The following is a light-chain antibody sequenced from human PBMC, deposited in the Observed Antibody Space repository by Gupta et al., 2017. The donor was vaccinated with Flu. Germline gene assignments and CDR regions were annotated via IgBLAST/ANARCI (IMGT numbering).Light chain of an antibody. J-gene: IGLJ1*01. CDR1: SRDVGNYNY. CDR3: SSYAGNNKGV. Sequence: SVTISCTGTSRDVGNYNYVSWYQQRPGKAHKLIIYEVNRRPSGVPDRFSGSKSGNTASLTVSGLQNDDEGDYYCSSYAGNNKGVFGTGTTVTVL. V-gene: IGLV2-8*01. CDR2: EVN.